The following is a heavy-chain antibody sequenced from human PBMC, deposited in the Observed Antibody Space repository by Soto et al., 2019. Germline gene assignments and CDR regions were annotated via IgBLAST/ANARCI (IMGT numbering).Heavy chain of an antibody. V-gene: IGHV4-34*01. Sequence: PSETLSLTCAVYGGSFSGYYWSWIRQPPGKGLEWIGEINHSGSTNYNPSLKSRVTISVATSKNQFSLKLTSVTAADTAVYYCARGLATWFRGGSVGTSYYYYYYMDVWVIGTTVTVSS. J-gene: IGHJ6*03. CDR1: GGSFSGYY. CDR3: ARGLATWFRGGSVGTSYYYYYYMDV. CDR2: INHSGST. D-gene: IGHD3-10*01.